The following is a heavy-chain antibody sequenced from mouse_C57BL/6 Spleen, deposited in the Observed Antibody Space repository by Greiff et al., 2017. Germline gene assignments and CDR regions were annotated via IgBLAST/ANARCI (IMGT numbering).Heavy chain of an antibody. Sequence: EVHLVESGGGLVKPGGSLKLSCAASGFTFSSYAMSWVRQTPEKRLEWVATISDGGSYTYYPDNVKGRFTISRDNAKNNLYLQMSHLKSEDTAMYYCARRDYGSSTGYFDVWGTGTTVTVSS. J-gene: IGHJ1*03. CDR1: GFTFSSYA. D-gene: IGHD1-1*01. CDR3: ARRDYGSSTGYFDV. CDR2: ISDGGSYT. V-gene: IGHV5-4*03.